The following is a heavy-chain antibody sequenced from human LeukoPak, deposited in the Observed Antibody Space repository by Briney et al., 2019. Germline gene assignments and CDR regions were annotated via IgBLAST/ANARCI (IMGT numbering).Heavy chain of an antibody. CDR1: GGSISSGDYY. CDR2: IYYSGST. J-gene: IGHJ3*02. D-gene: IGHD5-18*01. Sequence: PSETLSLTCTVSGGSISSGDYYWSWIRQPPGKGLEWIGYIYYSGSTYYNPSLKSRVTISVDTSKNQFSLKLSSVTAADTAVYYCARHRLQLWPRPHDAFDIWGQGTMVTVSS. CDR3: ARHRLQLWPRPHDAFDI. V-gene: IGHV4-30-4*01.